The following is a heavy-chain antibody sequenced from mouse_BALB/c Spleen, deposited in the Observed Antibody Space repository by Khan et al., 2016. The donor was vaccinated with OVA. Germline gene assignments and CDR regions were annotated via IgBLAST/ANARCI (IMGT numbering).Heavy chain of an antibody. J-gene: IGHJ3*01. V-gene: IGHV5-6*01. CDR1: GFTFSSYS. D-gene: IGHD4-1*01. Sequence: EVELVESGGDLVKPGGSLKLSCAASGFTFSSYSMSWVRQIPDKRLEWVATMSRGGDYTYYPDSVKGRFTISRDTAKNTLYLQMSSLKSEDTAMYYCASHLTGSFAYWGQGTLVTVSA. CDR2: MSRGGDYT. CDR3: ASHLTGSFAY.